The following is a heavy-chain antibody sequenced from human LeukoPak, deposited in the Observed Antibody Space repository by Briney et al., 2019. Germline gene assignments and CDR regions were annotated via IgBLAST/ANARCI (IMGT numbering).Heavy chain of an antibody. CDR2: IRGTGGTT. Sequence: GGSLRLSCAASGFTFNSYAMTWVRQAPGKGLEFVSSIRGTGGTTYYADSVKGRFTISRDNSKSTVHLQMNSLRAEDTAVYYCAKSVSWCFWYFDYWGQGTLVTVSS. CDR3: AKSVSWCFWYFDY. J-gene: IGHJ4*02. D-gene: IGHD4/OR15-4a*01. CDR1: GFTFNSYA. V-gene: IGHV3-23*01.